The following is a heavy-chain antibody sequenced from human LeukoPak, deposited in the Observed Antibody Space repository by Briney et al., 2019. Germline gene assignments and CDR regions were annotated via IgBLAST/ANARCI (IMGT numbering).Heavy chain of an antibody. D-gene: IGHD1-1*01. J-gene: IGHJ3*02. V-gene: IGHV4-61*01. CDR2: SSYSGST. CDR3: ATVRWNDGDAFDI. Sequence: SETLSLTCSVSGGSVSSGSYYWSWIRQPPGKGLEWIGYSSYSGSTSYNPSLKSRVTIAVDTSKNQFSLRLRSVTAADAAVYYCATVRWNDGDAFDIWGQGTMVTVSS. CDR1: GGSVSSGSYY.